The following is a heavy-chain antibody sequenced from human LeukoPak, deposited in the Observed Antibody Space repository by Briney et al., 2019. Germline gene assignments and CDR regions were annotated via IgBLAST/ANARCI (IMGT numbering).Heavy chain of an antibody. D-gene: IGHD1-26*01. CDR2: ISWNSGSI. Sequence: GGSLRLSCAASGFTFDDYAMHWVRQAPGKGLEWVSGISWNSGSIGYADSVKGRFTISRDNAKNSLYLQMNSLRAEDTALYYCTRHNDPWELPSATFDPWGQGTLVTVSS. CDR3: TRHNDPWELPSATFDP. J-gene: IGHJ5*02. CDR1: GFTFDDYA. V-gene: IGHV3-9*01.